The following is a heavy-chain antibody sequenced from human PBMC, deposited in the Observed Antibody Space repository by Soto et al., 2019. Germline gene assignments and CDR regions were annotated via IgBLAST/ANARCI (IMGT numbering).Heavy chain of an antibody. CDR2: IYHSGTT. J-gene: IGHJ5*02. V-gene: IGHV4-59*01. CDR1: GGSISNYY. D-gene: IGHD5-18*01. CDR3: ARGGYRTLAWFDP. Sequence: QVQVQESGPGLVKPSETLSLTCTVSGGSISNYYWSWIRQSPGKGLEWIANIYHSGTTNYNLSLKGRVSISIDRSKNQVSLRVKSVTAADTAVYYCARGGYRTLAWFDPWGQGTLVTVSS.